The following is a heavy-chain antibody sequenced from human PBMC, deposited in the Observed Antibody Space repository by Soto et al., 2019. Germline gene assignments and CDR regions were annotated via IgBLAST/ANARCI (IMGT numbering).Heavy chain of an antibody. V-gene: IGHV3-7*01. CDR1: GFTFSSYW. J-gene: IGHJ6*03. Sequence: EVQLVESGGGLVQPGGSLRLSCAASGFTFSSYWMSWVRQAPGKGLEWVANIKQDGSEKYYVDSVKGRFTISRDNAKNSLYLQMNSLRAEDTAVYYCARDRARTVAGYYYYYYMDVWGKGTTVTVSS. D-gene: IGHD6-19*01. CDR2: IKQDGSEK. CDR3: ARDRARTVAGYYYYYYMDV.